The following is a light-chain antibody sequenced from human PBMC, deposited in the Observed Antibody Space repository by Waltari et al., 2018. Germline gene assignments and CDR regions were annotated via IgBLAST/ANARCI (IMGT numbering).Light chain of an antibody. CDR3: QQSYSTPQT. V-gene: IGKV1-39*01. Sequence: DIQMTQSPSSLSVSVGDRVTITCRASQSISSYLNWYQQKPVKAPKLLIYAASSLQRGVPSRFSGSGSGTDFTLTISSLQPEDFATYYCQQSYSTPQTFGQGTKVEIK. CDR1: QSISSY. J-gene: IGKJ1*01. CDR2: AAS.